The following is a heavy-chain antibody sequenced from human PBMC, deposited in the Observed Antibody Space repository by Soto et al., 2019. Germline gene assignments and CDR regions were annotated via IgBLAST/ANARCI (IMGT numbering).Heavy chain of an antibody. CDR2: IYYSGST. Sequence: SETLSLTCTVSGGSISSYYWSWIRQPPGKGLEWIGYIYYSGSTNYNPSLKSRVTISVDTSKNQLSLKLSSVTAADTAVYYCAREGYSSSADYYYYYGMDVWGQGTTVTSP. D-gene: IGHD6-6*01. V-gene: IGHV4-59*01. J-gene: IGHJ6*02. CDR3: AREGYSSSADYYYYYGMDV. CDR1: GGSISSYY.